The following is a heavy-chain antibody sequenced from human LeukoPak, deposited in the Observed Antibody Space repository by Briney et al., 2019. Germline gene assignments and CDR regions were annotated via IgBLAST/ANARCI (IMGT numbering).Heavy chain of an antibody. CDR3: ARAGTIAAAGTSTYYYYGMDV. D-gene: IGHD6-13*01. J-gene: IGHJ6*02. CDR1: GFTFSSYS. V-gene: IGHV3-21*01. CDR2: ISSSSSYI. Sequence: GGSLSLSCAASGFTFSSYSMNWVRQAPGKGLEWVSSISSSSSYIYYADSVKGRFTISRDNAKNPLYLQMNSLRAEDTAVYYCARAGTIAAAGTSTYYYYGMDVWGQGTTVTVSS.